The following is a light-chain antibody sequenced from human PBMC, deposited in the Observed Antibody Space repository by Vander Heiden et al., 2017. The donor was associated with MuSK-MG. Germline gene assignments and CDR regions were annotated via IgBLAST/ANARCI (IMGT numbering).Light chain of an antibody. V-gene: IGKV3-20*01. CDR2: GAS. CDR3: QQDGSSPTT. CDR1: QSVSSSY. J-gene: IGKJ1*01. Sequence: EIVLTQSPGTLSLSPGERATLSCRASQSVSSSYLAWYQQKLGQAPRLLIYGASSRATGIPDRFSGSGSGTDFTLTISRQEPEDFAVYYCQQDGSSPTTFGQGTKVEIK.